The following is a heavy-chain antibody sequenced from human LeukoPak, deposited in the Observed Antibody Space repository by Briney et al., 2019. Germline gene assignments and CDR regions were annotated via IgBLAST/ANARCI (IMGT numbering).Heavy chain of an antibody. CDR1: GFTFSSYA. J-gene: IGHJ4*02. CDR3: AKDNGYYGSGSYYDY. D-gene: IGHD3-10*01. V-gene: IGHV3-23*01. CDR2: ISGSGGST. Sequence: GGSLRLSCAASGFTFSSYAMSWVRQAPGQGLEWVSAISGSGGSTYYADSVKGRFTISRDNSKNTLYLQMNSLRAEDTAVYYCAKDNGYYGSGSYYDYWGQGTLVTVSS.